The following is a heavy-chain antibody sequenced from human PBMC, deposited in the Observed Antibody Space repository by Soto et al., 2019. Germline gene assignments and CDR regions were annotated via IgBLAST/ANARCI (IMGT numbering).Heavy chain of an antibody. D-gene: IGHD5-12*01. CDR2: ISSSSSTI. Sequence: PGGSLRLSCAASGFTFSSYSMNWVRRAPGKGLEWVSYISSSSSTIYYADSVKGRFTISRDNAKNSLYLQMNSLRAEDTAVYYCARADSGYAHGYYYYGMDVWGQGTTVTVSS. CDR3: ARADSGYAHGYYYYGMDV. J-gene: IGHJ6*02. V-gene: IGHV3-48*01. CDR1: GFTFSSYS.